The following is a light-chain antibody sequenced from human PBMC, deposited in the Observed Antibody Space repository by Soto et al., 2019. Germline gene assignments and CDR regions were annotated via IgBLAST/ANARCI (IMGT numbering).Light chain of an antibody. J-gene: IGKJ1*01. V-gene: IGKV1-39*01. CDR1: QSISSY. CDR3: QQSYSTTPT. Sequence: DIQMTQSQSSLYSSLGDRVTITCRASQSISSYLNWYQQKPGKAPKLLIYAASSLQSGVPSRFSVSGSGTDFTLTISSLKQEDVATYDCQQSYSTTPTFCQGTKVDI. CDR2: AAS.